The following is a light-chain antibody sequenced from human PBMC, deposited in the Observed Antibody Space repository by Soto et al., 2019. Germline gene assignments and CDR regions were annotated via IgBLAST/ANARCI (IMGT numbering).Light chain of an antibody. J-gene: IGKJ2*01. V-gene: IGKV3-15*01. Sequence: EILMTQSPATLSVSPGERATLSCRASQSVSRNLAWYQQKPGQAPRLLIYAASTRATGVPPRFSGSGSGTEVSLTIRSLQSEDFAVYYCQQYKEWPPYTFGQGTKLEI. CDR1: QSVSRN. CDR3: QQYKEWPPYT. CDR2: AAS.